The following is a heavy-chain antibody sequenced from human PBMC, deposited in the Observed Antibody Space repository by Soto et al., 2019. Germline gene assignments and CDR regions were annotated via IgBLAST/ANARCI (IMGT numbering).Heavy chain of an antibody. D-gene: IGHD3-16*01. CDR1: GFTFGSYP. CDR2: ISTNGDST. J-gene: IGHJ4*02. V-gene: IGHV3-64*01. CDR3: EREGMSRPSWVFDY. Sequence: EVQLVESGGGLVQPGGSLRLSCAASGFTFGSYPMHWVRQAPGKGLEYVSAISTNGDSTFYANSVKGRFTISRDNSKNTLYLQMGSLRAEDMGVSYCEREGMSRPSWVFDYWGQGTLVTASS.